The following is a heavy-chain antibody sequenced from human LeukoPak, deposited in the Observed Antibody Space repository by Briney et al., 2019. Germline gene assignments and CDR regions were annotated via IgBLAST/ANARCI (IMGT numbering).Heavy chain of an antibody. J-gene: IGHJ6*02. Sequence: GGSLRLSCAASGFTFSDYYMTWIRQAPGEGLEWVSYISSSSSYTSYADSVKGRFTISRDNAKNSLYLQMNSLRAADTAVYYCARDRGRGSGSSPYYFYYYGMDVWGQGTTVTVSS. CDR3: ARDRGRGSGSSPYYFYYYGMDV. V-gene: IGHV3-11*05. D-gene: IGHD3-10*01. CDR2: ISSSSSYT. CDR1: GFTFSDYY.